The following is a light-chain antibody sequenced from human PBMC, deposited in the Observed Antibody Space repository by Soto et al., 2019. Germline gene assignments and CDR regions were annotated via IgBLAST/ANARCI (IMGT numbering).Light chain of an antibody. CDR3: ATWHVSFYV. Sequence: QSVLTQPPSASGSPGQRVIVSCSGSTSDIGTNAVNWFQHLPGTAPKLLIYTNNQRPSGVPDRFSGSKSGTSASLAISGLQSEDEADYYCATWHVSFYVFGTGTKLTVL. CDR1: TSDIGTNA. CDR2: TNN. V-gene: IGLV1-44*01. J-gene: IGLJ1*01.